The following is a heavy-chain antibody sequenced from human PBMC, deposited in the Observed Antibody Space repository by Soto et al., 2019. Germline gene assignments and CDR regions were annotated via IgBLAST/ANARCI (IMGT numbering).Heavy chain of an antibody. Sequence: QVQLQESGPGLVKPSQTLSLTCTVSGGSISSGDYYWSWIRQPPGKGLEWIGYIYYSGSTYYNPSLKSRVTISVDTSKNQFSLKLSYVTAADTAVYYCARVVVTYDYVWGSYNYFDYWGQGTLVTVSS. V-gene: IGHV4-30-4*01. D-gene: IGHD3-16*01. CDR2: IYYSGST. J-gene: IGHJ4*02. CDR3: ARVVVTYDYVWGSYNYFDY. CDR1: GGSISSGDYY.